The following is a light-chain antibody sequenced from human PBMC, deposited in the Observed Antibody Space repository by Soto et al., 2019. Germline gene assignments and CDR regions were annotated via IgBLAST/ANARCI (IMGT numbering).Light chain of an antibody. Sequence: QSVLTQPASVSGSPGQSITISCTGTSSDVGNYNYVSWYQLHPGKAPKLMIYEVSNRPSGVSNRFSGSKSGNTASLTISGLQAEDEADYYCSSYSITSTPVIFGGGTQLTVL. CDR3: SSYSITSTPVI. V-gene: IGLV2-14*01. J-gene: IGLJ2*01. CDR1: SSDVGNYNY. CDR2: EVS.